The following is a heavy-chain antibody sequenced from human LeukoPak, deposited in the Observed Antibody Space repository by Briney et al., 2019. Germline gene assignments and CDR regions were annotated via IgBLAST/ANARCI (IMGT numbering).Heavy chain of an antibody. Sequence: ASVKVSCKASGYTFTSYDINWVRQATGQGLEWMGWMNPNSGNTGYAQKFQGRVTITADESTSTAYMELSSLRSEDTAVYYCASPADCSSTSCYHDAFDIWGQGTMVTVSS. CDR3: ASPADCSSTSCYHDAFDI. V-gene: IGHV1-8*03. CDR1: GYTFTSYD. CDR2: MNPNSGNT. J-gene: IGHJ3*02. D-gene: IGHD2-2*01.